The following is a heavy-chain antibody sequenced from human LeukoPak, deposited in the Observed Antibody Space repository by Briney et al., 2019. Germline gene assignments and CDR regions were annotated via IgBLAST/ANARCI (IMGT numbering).Heavy chain of an antibody. CDR3: AIKYYYYYGMDV. J-gene: IGHJ6*02. CDR1: GYSFTSYW. Sequence: GESLKISCKGSGYSFTSYWISWVRQMPGKGLEWTGRIDPSDSYTNYSPSFQGHVTISADKSISTAYLQWSSLKASDTAMYYCAIKYYYYYGMDVWGQGTTVTVSS. V-gene: IGHV5-10-1*01. CDR2: IDPSDSYT.